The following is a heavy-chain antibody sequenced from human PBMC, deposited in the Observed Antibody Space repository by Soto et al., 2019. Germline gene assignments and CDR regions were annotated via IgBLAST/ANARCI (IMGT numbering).Heavy chain of an antibody. J-gene: IGHJ4*02. CDR1: GFTFSRYG. CDR3: AKERRAGGNDGVYSDF. CDR2: SSATGAGT. V-gene: IGHV3-23*01. D-gene: IGHD1-1*01. Sequence: EVQLLESGGGLVQPGGSLRLSCAASGFTFSRYGMTWVRQAPGKGLEWVSFSSATGAGTYYADSVKGRFTISRDNSKNTLYLQMTSLRADDTAGDYCAKERRAGGNDGVYSDFWGQGALVIVSS.